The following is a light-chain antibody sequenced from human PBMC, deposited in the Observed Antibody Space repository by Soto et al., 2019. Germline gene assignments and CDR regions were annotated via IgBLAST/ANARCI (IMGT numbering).Light chain of an antibody. V-gene: IGKV1-39*01. CDR2: AAS. Sequence: DIQMTQSPSSLSASVGDRVTISCRASQSIRNYVSWYQQKPGTPPKRLIRAASTLQSGVASRFSGSGSGTDFPLTISSLQIEGFATYFCQQTDSTPQTFGQGTNVEI. CDR3: QQTDSTPQT. J-gene: IGKJ1*01. CDR1: QSIRNY.